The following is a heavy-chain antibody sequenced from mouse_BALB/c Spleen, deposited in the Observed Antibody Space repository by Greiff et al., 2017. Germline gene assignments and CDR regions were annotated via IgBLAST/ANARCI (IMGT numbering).Heavy chain of an antibody. CDR2: IWSGGST. D-gene: IGHD2-10*02. J-gene: IGHJ4*01. CDR1: GFSLTSYG. V-gene: IGHV2-2*02. Sequence: VKLMESGPGLVQPSQSLSINCTVSGFSLTSYGVHWVRQSPGKGLEWLGVIWSGGSTDYNAAFISRLSISKDNSKSQVFFKMNSLQANDTAIYYCARKYGNYDAMDYWGQGTSVTVSS. CDR3: ARKYGNYDAMDY.